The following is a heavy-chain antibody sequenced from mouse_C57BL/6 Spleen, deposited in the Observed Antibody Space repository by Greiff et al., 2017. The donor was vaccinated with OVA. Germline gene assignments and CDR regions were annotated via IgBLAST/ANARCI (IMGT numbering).Heavy chain of an antibody. J-gene: IGHJ2*01. V-gene: IGHV1-50*01. CDR1: GYTFTSYW. D-gene: IGHD1-1*01. Sequence: QVQLQQPGAELVKPGASVKLSCKASGYTFTSYWMQWVKQRPGQGLEWIGEIDPSDSYTNYNQKFKGKATLTVDTSSSTAYMQLSSLTSEDSAVYYCARRFITTVVDFDYWGQGTTLTVSS. CDR3: ARRFITTVVDFDY. CDR2: IDPSDSYT.